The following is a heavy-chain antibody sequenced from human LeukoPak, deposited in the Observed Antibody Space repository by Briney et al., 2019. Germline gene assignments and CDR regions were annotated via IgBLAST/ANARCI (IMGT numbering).Heavy chain of an antibody. CDR1: GGSFSGYY. Sequence: SETLSLTCAVYGGSFSGYYWSWIRQPPGKGLEWIGEINHSGSTNYNPSLKSRVTISVDTSKNQLSLKLSSVTAADTAVYYCARDPRLGYYDSSGYPPPSDAFDIWGQGTMVTVSS. D-gene: IGHD3-22*01. CDR3: ARDPRLGYYDSSGYPPPSDAFDI. CDR2: INHSGST. J-gene: IGHJ3*02. V-gene: IGHV4-34*01.